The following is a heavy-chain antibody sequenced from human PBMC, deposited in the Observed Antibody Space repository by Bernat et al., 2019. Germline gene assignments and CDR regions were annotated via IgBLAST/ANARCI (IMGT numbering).Heavy chain of an antibody. Sequence: EVQLVESGGGLVQPGGSLRLSCAASGFTFSSYAMSWVRQAPGKGLEWVSAISGSGGSNNYADSVKGRFTISGDNSKNTLYLQMNSLRAEDTAVYYCAKEGSPSPYYYDSSGTFDYWGQGTLVTVSS. CDR2: ISGSGGSN. J-gene: IGHJ4*02. CDR1: GFTFSSYA. CDR3: AKEGSPSPYYYDSSGTFDY. V-gene: IGHV3-23*04. D-gene: IGHD3-22*01.